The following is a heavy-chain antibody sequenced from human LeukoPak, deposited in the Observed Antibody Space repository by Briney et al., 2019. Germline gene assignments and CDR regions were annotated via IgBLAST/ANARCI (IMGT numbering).Heavy chain of an antibody. V-gene: IGHV1-69*13. CDR2: IIPIFGTA. Sequence: RASVKVSCKASGGTFSSYAISWVRQAPGQGLEWMGGIIPIFGTANYAQKFQGRVTITADESTSTAYMELSSLRSEDTAVYYCARGLRSYYYYGMDVWGQGTTVTVSS. CDR1: GGTFSSYA. CDR3: ARGLRSYYYYGMDV. J-gene: IGHJ6*02. D-gene: IGHD3-3*01.